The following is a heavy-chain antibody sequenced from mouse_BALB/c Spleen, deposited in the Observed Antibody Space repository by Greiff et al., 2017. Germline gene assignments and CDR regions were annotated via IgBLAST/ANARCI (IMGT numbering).Heavy chain of an antibody. Sequence: EVQGVESGGGLVKPGGSLKLSCAASGFTFSSYAMSWVRQTPEKRLEWVATISDGGSYTYYPDSVKGRFTISRDNAKNNLYLQMSSLKSEDTAMYYCAREVGAMDYWGQGTSVTVSS. J-gene: IGHJ4*01. CDR2: ISDGGSYT. CDR1: GFTFSSYA. CDR3: AREVGAMDY. V-gene: IGHV5-4*01. D-gene: IGHD1-3*01.